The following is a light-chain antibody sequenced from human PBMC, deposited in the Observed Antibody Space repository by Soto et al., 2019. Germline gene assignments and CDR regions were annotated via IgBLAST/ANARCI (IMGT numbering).Light chain of an antibody. Sequence: QSALTQPPSASGTPGQRVTISCSGSSSNIGSNTVNWYQQLPGTAPKLLIYSNNQRPSGVPDRFSGSKSGTSASLAISGLQSEYEADYYCAAWDDRLNGWVFGGGTKLTVL. CDR3: AAWDDRLNGWV. J-gene: IGLJ3*02. CDR2: SNN. CDR1: SSNIGSNT. V-gene: IGLV1-44*01.